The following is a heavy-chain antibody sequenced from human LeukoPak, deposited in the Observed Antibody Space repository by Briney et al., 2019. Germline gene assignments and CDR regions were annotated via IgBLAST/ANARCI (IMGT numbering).Heavy chain of an antibody. CDR2: IYYSGST. V-gene: IGHV4-39*07. D-gene: IGHD1-26*01. Sequence: PSETLSLTCTVSGGSISSSSYYWGWIRQPPGKGLEWIGSIYYSGSTYYNPSLKSRVTISVDRSKNQFSLKLSSVTAADTAVYYCARAPWAAPFDYWGQGTLVTVSS. J-gene: IGHJ4*02. CDR3: ARAPWAAPFDY. CDR1: GGSISSSSYY.